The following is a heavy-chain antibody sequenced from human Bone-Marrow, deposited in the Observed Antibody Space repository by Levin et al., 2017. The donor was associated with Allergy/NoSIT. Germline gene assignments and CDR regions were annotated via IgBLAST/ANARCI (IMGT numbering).Heavy chain of an antibody. CDR3: ARESKFGYKSGSQIDS. Sequence: SGESLKISCKSSGYTFIDYGISWVRQAPGQRPEWMGWISGYNAKTDYAQKFQDRLTLTTDTSTSTTYMEVRSLTSDDTAVYYCARESKFGYKSGSQIDSWGQGTLVIVSS. CDR1: GYTFIDYG. J-gene: IGHJ5*01. D-gene: IGHD5-12*01. CDR2: ISGYNAKT. V-gene: IGHV1-18*01.